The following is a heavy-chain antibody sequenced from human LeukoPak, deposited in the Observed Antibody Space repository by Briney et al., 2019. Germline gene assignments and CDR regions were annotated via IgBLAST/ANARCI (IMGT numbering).Heavy chain of an antibody. CDR3: ARGRPRYQLLWTGQSNWFDP. D-gene: IGHD2-2*01. Sequence: PSETLSLTCAVYGVSFSGYYWSWIRQPPGKGLEWIGEINHSGSTNYNPSLKSRVTISVDTSKNQFSLKLSSVTAADTAVYYCARGRPRYQLLWTGQSNWFDPWGQGTLVTVSS. V-gene: IGHV4-34*01. J-gene: IGHJ5*02. CDR2: INHSGST. CDR1: GVSFSGYY.